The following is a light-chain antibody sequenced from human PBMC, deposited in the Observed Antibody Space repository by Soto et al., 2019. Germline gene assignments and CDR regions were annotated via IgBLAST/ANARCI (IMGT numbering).Light chain of an antibody. CDR1: QSVTSSY. Sequence: ETVLTQSPGTLSLSPGERATLTCRASQSVTSSYLAWYQQKPGQAPRLLMYGASSRATGIPDRFSCSGSGTDFPLTISRLEPEDFAVYYCQQYGSSPLTFGPGTNVDIK. V-gene: IGKV3-20*01. J-gene: IGKJ3*01. CDR2: GAS. CDR3: QQYGSSPLT.